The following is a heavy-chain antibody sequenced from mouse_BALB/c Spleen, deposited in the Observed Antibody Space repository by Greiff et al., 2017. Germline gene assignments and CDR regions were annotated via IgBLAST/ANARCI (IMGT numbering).Heavy chain of an antibody. CDR1: GFTFSSFG. D-gene: IGHD3-3*01. J-gene: IGHJ2*01. CDR3: ARSEATGHFDY. CDR2: ISSGSSTI. V-gene: IGHV5-17*02. Sequence: EVLLVESGGGLVQPGGSRKLSCAASGFTFSSFGMHWVRQAPGKGLEWVAYISSGSSTIYYADTVKGRFTISRDNPKNTLFLQMTSLRSEDTAMYYCARSEATGHFDYWGQGTTLTVSS.